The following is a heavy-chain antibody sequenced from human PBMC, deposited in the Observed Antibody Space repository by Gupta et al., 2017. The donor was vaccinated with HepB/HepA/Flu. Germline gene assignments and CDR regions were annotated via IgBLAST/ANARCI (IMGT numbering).Heavy chain of an antibody. CDR1: GFSSSSYA. V-gene: IGHV3-33*01. Sequence: QVQLVESGGGVVQPGMSLRLSCAASGFSSSSYAMHWVRQAPGKGLEWVAVIWYDGSNKYYADSVKGRFTISRDNSKNTLYLQMNSLRAEDTAVYYWARAIAARPWDGMDVWGQGTTVTGSS. D-gene: IGHD6-6*01. CDR3: ARAIAARPWDGMDV. CDR2: IWYDGSNK. J-gene: IGHJ6*02.